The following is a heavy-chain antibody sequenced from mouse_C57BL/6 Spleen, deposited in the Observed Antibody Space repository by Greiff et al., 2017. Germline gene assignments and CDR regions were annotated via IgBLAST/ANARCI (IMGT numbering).Heavy chain of an antibody. CDR1: GFTFSSYG. Sequence: EVKLVESGGDLVKPGGSLKLSCAASGFTFSSYGMSWVRQTPDKRLEWVATISSGGSYTYYPDSVKGRFTISRDNAKNTLYLQMSSLKSEDTAMYDCARQGTVVATDYFDYWGQGTTLTVSS. J-gene: IGHJ2*01. V-gene: IGHV5-6*01. CDR2: ISSGGSYT. D-gene: IGHD1-1*01. CDR3: ARQGTVVATDYFDY.